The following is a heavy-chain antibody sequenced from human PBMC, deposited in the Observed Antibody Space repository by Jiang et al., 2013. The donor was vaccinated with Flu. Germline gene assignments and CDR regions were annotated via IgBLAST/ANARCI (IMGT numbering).Heavy chain of an antibody. D-gene: IGHD3-22*01. CDR3: ARDLGDSSGYYYI. CDR2: IIPILGIA. CDR1: GGTFSSYA. V-gene: IGHV1-69*04. J-gene: IGHJ3*02. Sequence: GAEVKKPGSSVKVSCKASGGTFSSYAISWVRQAPGQGLEWMGRIIPILGIANYAQKFQGRVTITADKSTSTAYMELSSLRSEDTAVYYCARDLGDSSGYYYIWGQGTMVTVSS.